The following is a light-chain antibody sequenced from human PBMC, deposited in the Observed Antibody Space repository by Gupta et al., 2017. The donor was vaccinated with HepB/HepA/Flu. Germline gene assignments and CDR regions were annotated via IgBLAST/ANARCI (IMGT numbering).Light chain of an antibody. CDR2: DVS. CDR3: SSCTDTGALVV. CDR1: SSDVGGYNN. Sequence: SALNQPAAVSGPPGQSITISCTGTSSDVGGYNNVSWYQQHPGKAPKLLILDVSNRPSGVSNRFSGSKCGNTATLTTPGLQAEDEADYHCSSCTDTGALVVFGGGTKLTVL. J-gene: IGLJ2*01. V-gene: IGLV2-14*01.